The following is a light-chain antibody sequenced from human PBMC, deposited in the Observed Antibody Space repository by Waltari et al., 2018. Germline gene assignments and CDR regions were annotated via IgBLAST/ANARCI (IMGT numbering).Light chain of an antibody. Sequence: DIHLTQSPSSLSASVGDTVTITCRASDSVTSYLNWDQQKSGKAPRLLIYAAASLESGVPSRFSGRGSETYFTLTITDLQPEDVATYFCQQSFRGAWEFGQGTRV. V-gene: IGKV1-39*01. CDR2: AAA. CDR1: DSVTSY. J-gene: IGKJ1*01. CDR3: QQSFRGAWE.